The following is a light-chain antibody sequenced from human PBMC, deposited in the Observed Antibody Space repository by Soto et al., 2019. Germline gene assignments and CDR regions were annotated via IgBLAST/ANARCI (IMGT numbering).Light chain of an antibody. CDR2: RRN. Sequence: QSVLSQPPSTSWTPGQRVTISCSGTNSNIGHNYVDWYQQVPGTAPKLLISRRNERPSGVPDRFSGSKSGTSASLSISGLRSEDEADYFCAAWDDSLSGYVFGTGTKVTVL. V-gene: IGLV1-47*01. CDR1: NSNIGHNY. CDR3: AAWDDSLSGYV. J-gene: IGLJ1*01.